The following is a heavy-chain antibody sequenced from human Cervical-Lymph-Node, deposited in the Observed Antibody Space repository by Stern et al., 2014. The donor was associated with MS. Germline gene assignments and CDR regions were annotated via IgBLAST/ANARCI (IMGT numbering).Heavy chain of an antibody. V-gene: IGHV4-31*03. D-gene: IGHD3-22*01. CDR3: ARGNRAFYYGDAFDM. Sequence: VQLVESGPGLVKPSHTLSLTCTVSAGSLNSGGHYWTWIRQYPGKGLAWIGYIYHRGNTDYNPSLKSRVSISVDTSKHQFSLRLSSMTDADTAVYYCARGNRAFYYGDAFDMWGHGTMVTVSS. CDR1: AGSLNSGGHY. CDR2: IYHRGNT. J-gene: IGHJ3*02.